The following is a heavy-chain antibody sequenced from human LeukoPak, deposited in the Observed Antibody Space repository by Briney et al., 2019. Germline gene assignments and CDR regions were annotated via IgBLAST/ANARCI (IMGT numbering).Heavy chain of an antibody. J-gene: IGHJ6*02. CDR3: VKDSAGSNLIRGVITGVMDV. V-gene: IGHV3-33*06. D-gene: IGHD3-10*01. CDR2: IWHDGSNK. CDR1: GFNFRSSG. Sequence: AGGSLRLSCVASGFNFRSSGMHWVRQVPGKGLEWVAVIWHDGSNKDYRDSVKGRFIISRDNSKNTLYLEMNKLRDEDTGIYYCVKDSAGSNLIRGVITGVMDVWGQGTTVTVSS.